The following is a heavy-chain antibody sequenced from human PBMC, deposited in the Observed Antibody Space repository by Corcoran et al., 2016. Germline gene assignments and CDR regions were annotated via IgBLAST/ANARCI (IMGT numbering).Heavy chain of an antibody. J-gene: IGHJ6*02. CDR2: INHSGST. D-gene: IGHD5-12*01. CDR3: KYSGYGNGGYYGMDV. CDR1: GGYFSGYY. Sequence: QVQLQQWGAGLLKPSETLSLTCAVYGGYFSGYYWSWIREPPGKGLEWIGEINHSGSTNYTPSLKSRVTISVDTSKNQFSLKLSSVTAADTAVYYCKYSGYGNGGYYGMDVWGQGTTVTVSS. V-gene: IGHV4-34*01.